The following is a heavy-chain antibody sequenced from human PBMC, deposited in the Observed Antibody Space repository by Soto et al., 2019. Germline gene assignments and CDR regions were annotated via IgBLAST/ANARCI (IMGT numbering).Heavy chain of an antibody. CDR1: GFTFSSYS. D-gene: IGHD1-1*01. Sequence: GGSLRLSCAASGFTFSSYSMNWVRQAPGKGLEWVSYISSSSSTIYYADSVKGRFTISRDNAKNSLYLQMNSLRDEDAAVYYCARDPGIVDLEHPFDYWGQGTLVTVSS. V-gene: IGHV3-48*02. CDR3: ARDPGIVDLEHPFDY. J-gene: IGHJ4*02. CDR2: ISSSSSTI.